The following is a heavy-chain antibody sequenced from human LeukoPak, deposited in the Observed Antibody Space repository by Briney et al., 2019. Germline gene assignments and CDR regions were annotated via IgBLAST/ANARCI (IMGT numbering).Heavy chain of an antibody. V-gene: IGHV4-59*01. J-gene: IGHJ1*01. Sequence: SETLSLTCTVSGGSISSYYWSWIRQPPGKGLEWIGYIYYSGSTNYNPSLKSRVTISVYTSKNQFSLKLSSVTAADTAVYYCARLKYYYDSSGYRAEYFQHWGQGTLVTVST. CDR1: GGSISSYY. CDR2: IYYSGST. D-gene: IGHD3-22*01. CDR3: ARLKYYYDSSGYRAEYFQH.